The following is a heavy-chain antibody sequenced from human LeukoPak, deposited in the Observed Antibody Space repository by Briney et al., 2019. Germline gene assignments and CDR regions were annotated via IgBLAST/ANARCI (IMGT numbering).Heavy chain of an antibody. D-gene: IGHD1-14*01. Sequence: ASVKVSCKASGYTFTSYDINWVRQAPGQGLEWMGWMNPNSGNTGYAQKFQGRVTMTRNTSIGTAYMELNSLRSEDTAVYYCAKEVLPSYNWFDPWGQGTLVTVSS. J-gene: IGHJ5*02. V-gene: IGHV1-8*01. CDR1: GYTFTSYD. CDR3: AKEVLPSYNWFDP. CDR2: MNPNSGNT.